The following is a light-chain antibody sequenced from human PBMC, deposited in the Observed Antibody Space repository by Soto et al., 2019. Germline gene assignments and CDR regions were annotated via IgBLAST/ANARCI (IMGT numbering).Light chain of an antibody. CDR3: QKYNSVPVT. CDR2: SAS. J-gene: IGKJ5*01. Sequence: DIQMTQSPSSLSASVGDRVIITCRASQGISNFLAWYQKKAGTVPKLLIYSASTLQSGVPSRFSGSGSGTDFTLTISNLQPEDVATYYCQKYNSVPVTFGQGTRLEIK. CDR1: QGISNF. V-gene: IGKV1-27*01.